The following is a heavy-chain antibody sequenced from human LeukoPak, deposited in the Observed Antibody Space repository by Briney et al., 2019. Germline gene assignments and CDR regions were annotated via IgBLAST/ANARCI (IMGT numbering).Heavy chain of an antibody. J-gene: IGHJ4*02. V-gene: IGHV4-34*01. CDR2: INHSGGT. Sequence: SETLSLTCSVYGGSFSGYYWSWIRQPPGKGLEWIGEINHSGGTNYNPSLKSRITISVDTSNNQFSLKLNSVTAADTAVYYCARGNMAARPPLGYWGQGTLVTVSS. D-gene: IGHD6-6*01. CDR1: GGSFSGYY. CDR3: ARGNMAARPPLGY.